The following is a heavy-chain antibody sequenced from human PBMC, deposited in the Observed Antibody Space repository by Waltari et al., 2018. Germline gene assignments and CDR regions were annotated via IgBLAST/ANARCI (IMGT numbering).Heavy chain of an antibody. J-gene: IGHJ4*02. D-gene: IGHD6-19*01. Sequence: QVQLQESGPGLVKPSPTLSLPCTVSGGSISSGSYYWSWIRQPAGEGLEWIGYIHTSGSTNYNPSLKSRVAISLDTSKNQFSLTLNSVTAADTAVYYCAAKQWVLYYFDYWGQGTLVTVSS. CDR3: AAKQWVLYYFDY. CDR2: IHTSGST. V-gene: IGHV4-61*09. CDR1: GGSISSGSYY.